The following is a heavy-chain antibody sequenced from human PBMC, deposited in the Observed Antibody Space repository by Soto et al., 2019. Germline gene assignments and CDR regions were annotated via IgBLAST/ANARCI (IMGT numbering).Heavy chain of an antibody. Sequence: GASVKVSCKASGYTFTSYGISWVRQAPGQGIEWMGWISAYNGNTNYAQKIQGRVTMTTDTSTSTAYMELRSLRSDDTAVYYCARSGEYGGYPNWFDPWGQGTLVTVSS. J-gene: IGHJ5*02. V-gene: IGHV1-18*01. D-gene: IGHD5-12*01. CDR3: ARSGEYGGYPNWFDP. CDR2: ISAYNGNT. CDR1: GYTFTSYG.